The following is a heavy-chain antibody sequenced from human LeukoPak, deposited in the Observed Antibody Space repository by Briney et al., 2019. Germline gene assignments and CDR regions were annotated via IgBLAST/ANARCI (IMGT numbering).Heavy chain of an antibody. CDR1: GFDFSVYY. V-gene: IGHV3-7*01. J-gene: IGHJ3*02. CDR2: IEGDGSDK. D-gene: IGHD1-26*01. CDR3: ARESEKGRESGFDI. Sequence: GGSLRLSCAGSGFDFSVYYINWVRQAPGKGLEWVANIEGDGSDKFYVDSVQGRFTVSRDNANNLVYLEMTSLRGEDTAVYYCARESEKGRESGFDIWGQGTMVTVSS.